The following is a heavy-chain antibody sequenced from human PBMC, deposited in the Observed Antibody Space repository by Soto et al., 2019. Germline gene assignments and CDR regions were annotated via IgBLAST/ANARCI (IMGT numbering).Heavy chain of an antibody. Sequence: GKGLEWVANMNPDGSERHYVDSVEGRFTISRDNANNLLFPHMNSLRVEDTAVYYCARDPSFGALDYWGQGVLVS. V-gene: IGHV3-7*01. D-gene: IGHD3-10*01. J-gene: IGHJ4*02. CDR2: MNPDGSER. CDR3: ARDPSFGALDY.